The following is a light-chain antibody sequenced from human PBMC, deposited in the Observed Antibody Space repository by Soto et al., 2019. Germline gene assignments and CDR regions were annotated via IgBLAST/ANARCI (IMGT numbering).Light chain of an antibody. CDR3: QQRSNWAGGT. CDR2: DAS. V-gene: IGKV3-11*01. J-gene: IGKJ2*01. Sequence: EIVLTQSPATLSLSPGEIATLSCRSSPSVSSYLAWYQQKPGQAPRLLIYDASNRATGIPARFSGSGSGTDFTLTISSLEPEDFAVYYCQQRSNWAGGTFGQGTKLEIK. CDR1: PSVSSY.